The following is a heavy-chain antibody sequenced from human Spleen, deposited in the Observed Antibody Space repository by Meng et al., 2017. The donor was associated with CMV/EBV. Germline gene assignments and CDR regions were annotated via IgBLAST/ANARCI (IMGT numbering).Heavy chain of an antibody. V-gene: IGHV4-30-4*08. CDR2: IYYSGST. CDR3: ARAGSDCSSTSCSSYYYYGMDV. Sequence: SETLSLTCTVSGGSISSGDYYWSWIRQPPGKGLEWIGYIYYSGSTYYNPSLKSRVTISVDTSKNQFSLKVSSVTAADTAVYYCARAGSDCSSTSCSSYYYYGMDVWGQGTSVTVSS. J-gene: IGHJ6*02. D-gene: IGHD2-2*01. CDR1: GGSISSGDYY.